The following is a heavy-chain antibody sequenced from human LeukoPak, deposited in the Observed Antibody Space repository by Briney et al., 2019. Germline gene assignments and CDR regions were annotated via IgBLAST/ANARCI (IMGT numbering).Heavy chain of an antibody. Sequence: GGSLRLSSAASGFTFSSSAMSWVRQAPGKGLEWVSGISGSGGSTYYADSVKGRFTISRDNSKNRLYLQMNSLRAEDTAVYYCAKRPRGNYLDPFDYWGQGTLVTVSS. CDR3: AKRPRGNYLDPFDY. CDR2: ISGSGGST. D-gene: IGHD3-10*01. CDR1: GFTFSSSA. J-gene: IGHJ4*02. V-gene: IGHV3-23*01.